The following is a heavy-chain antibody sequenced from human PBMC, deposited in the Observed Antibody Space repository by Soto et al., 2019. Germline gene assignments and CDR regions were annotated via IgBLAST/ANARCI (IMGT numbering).Heavy chain of an antibody. V-gene: IGHV1-46*01. D-gene: IGHD1-1*01. CDR2: INPSGGST. CDR1: GYTFTSYY. Sequence: ASVKVSCKASGYTFTSYYMHWVRQAPGQGPEWMGTINPSGGSTSYAQKFQGRVTMTRDTSTSTVYMEVSSLRSEDTAVYYCARDTGINTFDYWGQGTLVIVSS. J-gene: IGHJ4*02. CDR3: ARDTGINTFDY.